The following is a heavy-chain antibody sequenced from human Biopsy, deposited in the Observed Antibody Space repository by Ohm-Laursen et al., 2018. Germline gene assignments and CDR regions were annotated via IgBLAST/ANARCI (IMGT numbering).Heavy chain of an antibody. CDR2: IWYDGSRQ. CDR1: GFTFSSYG. J-gene: IGHJ6*02. V-gene: IGHV3-33*01. D-gene: IGHD3-16*01. Sequence: SLRLSCAASGFTFSSYGMHWVRQAPGKGLEWVAVIWYDGSRQYYADFVKGRFTISRDNSKNTLYLQMNSLRAEDTAVYYCARDGAAGYGLDVWGQGATVSVSS. CDR3: ARDGAAGYGLDV.